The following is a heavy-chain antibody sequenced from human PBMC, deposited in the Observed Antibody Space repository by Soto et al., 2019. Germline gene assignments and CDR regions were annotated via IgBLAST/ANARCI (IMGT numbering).Heavy chain of an antibody. V-gene: IGHV4-4*07. CDR1: GASISGYY. J-gene: IGHJ5*02. CDR2: IYATGTT. CDR3: VRDGTKTLRDWFDT. Sequence: XETLSLTCTVSGASISGYYWSWIRKSAGKGLEWIGRIYATGTTDFNPSPKSRVMMSVDTSKKQFSLKLRSVTAADTDVYYCVRDGTKTLRDWFDTWGQEISVTVSS. D-gene: IGHD1-1*01.